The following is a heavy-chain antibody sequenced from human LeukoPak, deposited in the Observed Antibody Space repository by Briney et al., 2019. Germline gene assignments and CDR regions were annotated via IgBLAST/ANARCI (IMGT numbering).Heavy chain of an antibody. CDR2: INHSGST. V-gene: IGHV4-34*01. Sequence: PSETLSLTCAVYGGSFSGYYWSWIRQPPGKGLEWIGEINHSGSTNYNPSLKSRVTISVDTSKNQFSLKLSSVTAADTAVYYCARLVLAYDRPLVVFDYWGQGTLVTVSS. CDR3: ARLVLAYDRPLVVFDY. D-gene: IGHD2-15*01. CDR1: GGSFSGYY. J-gene: IGHJ4*02.